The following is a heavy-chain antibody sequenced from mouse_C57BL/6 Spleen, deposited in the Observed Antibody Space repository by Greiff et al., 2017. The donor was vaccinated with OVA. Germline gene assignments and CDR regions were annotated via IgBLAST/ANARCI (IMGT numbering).Heavy chain of an antibody. V-gene: IGHV1-55*01. D-gene: IGHD2-3*01. J-gene: IGHJ3*01. CDR1: GYTFTSYW. CDR3: AREGYGYYGAWFAY. CDR2: IYPGSGST. Sequence: QVQLQQPGAELVKPGASVKMSCKASGYTFTSYWITWVKQRPGQGLEWIGDIYPGSGSTNYNEKFKSKATLTVDTSSSTAYMQLSSLTSEDSAVYYCAREGYGYYGAWFAYWGQGTLVTVSA.